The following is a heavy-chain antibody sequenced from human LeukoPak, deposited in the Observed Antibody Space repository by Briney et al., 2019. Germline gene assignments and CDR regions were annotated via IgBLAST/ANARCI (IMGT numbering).Heavy chain of an antibody. V-gene: IGHV4-34*01. CDR2: INHSGST. J-gene: IGHJ5*02. D-gene: IGHD3-3*01. Sequence: PSETLSLTCAVYGGSFSGYYWSWIRQPPGKGLEWIGEINHSGSTNYNPSLKSRVTISVDTSKNQFSLKLSSVTAADTAVYYCARDHRFLEWLLVWFDPWGQGTLVTVSS. CDR1: GGSFSGYY. CDR3: ARDHRFLEWLLVWFDP.